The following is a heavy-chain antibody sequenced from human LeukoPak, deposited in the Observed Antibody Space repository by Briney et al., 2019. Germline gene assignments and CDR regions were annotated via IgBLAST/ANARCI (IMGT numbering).Heavy chain of an antibody. J-gene: IGHJ6*03. CDR3: ARDIGYCSGGSCYSYYYMDV. Sequence: AGGSLRLSCAASGFTFSSYGMHWVRQAPGKGLEWVAFIRYDGSNKYYADSVKGRFTISRDNSKNTLYLQMNSLRAEDTAVYYCARDIGYCSGGSCYSYYYMDVWGKGTTVTISS. D-gene: IGHD2-15*01. CDR1: GFTFSSYG. V-gene: IGHV3-30*02. CDR2: IRYDGSNK.